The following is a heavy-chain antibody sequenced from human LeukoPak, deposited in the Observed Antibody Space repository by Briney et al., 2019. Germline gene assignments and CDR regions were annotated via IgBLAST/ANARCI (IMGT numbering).Heavy chain of an antibody. J-gene: IGHJ4*02. Sequence: GGSLRLSCVASGFTFSSFALDWVRQAPGRGLEWISVVSRTGSTKYYADSVKGRFTVSRDNSKNTVYLQMNSLRVDDSAVYYCAKRKDSPGYSSLDQWGQGTLVTVSS. CDR1: GFTFSSFA. D-gene: IGHD2-15*01. CDR2: VSRTGSTK. V-gene: IGHV3-23*01. CDR3: AKRKDSPGYSSLDQ.